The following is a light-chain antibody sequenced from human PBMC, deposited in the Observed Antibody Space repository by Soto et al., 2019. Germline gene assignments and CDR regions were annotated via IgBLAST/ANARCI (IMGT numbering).Light chain of an antibody. CDR2: KNN. CDR1: SSNIGNNY. J-gene: IGLJ1*01. Sequence: QTVVTQPPSVSAAPGQKVTISCSGSSSNIGNNYVSWYQQFPGTAPKLLIYKNNERPSGIPDRFSGSKSATSATLGITGLQTGDEADYYCGTWDSSLSAYVLGTGTKVTVL. CDR3: GTWDSSLSAYV. V-gene: IGLV1-51*02.